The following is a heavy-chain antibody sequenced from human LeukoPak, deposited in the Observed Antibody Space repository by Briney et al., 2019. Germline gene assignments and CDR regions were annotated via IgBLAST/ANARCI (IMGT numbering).Heavy chain of an antibody. D-gene: IGHD3-22*01. CDR1: GGTFSSYA. J-gene: IGHJ4*02. Sequence: GASVTVSFKASGGTFSSYAISWVRQAPGQGLEWMGGIIPIFGTANYAQKFQGRVTITADESTSTAYMELSSLRSEDTAVYYCARSIVSGYYSYYFDYWGQGTLVTVSS. CDR2: IIPIFGTA. CDR3: ARSIVSGYYSYYFDY. V-gene: IGHV1-69*13.